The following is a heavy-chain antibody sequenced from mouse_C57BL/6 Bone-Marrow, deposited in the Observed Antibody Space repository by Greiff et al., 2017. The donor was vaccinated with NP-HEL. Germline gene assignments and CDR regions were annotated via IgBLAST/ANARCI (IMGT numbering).Heavy chain of an antibody. CDR1: GYTFTSYG. CDR3: ARGLLYYAMDY. V-gene: IGHV1-81*01. CDR2: IYPRSGNT. J-gene: IGHJ4*01. Sequence: QVQLQQSGAELARPGASVKLSCKASGYTFTSYGISWVKQRTGQGLEWIGEIYPRSGNTYYNEKFKGKATLTADKSSSTAYMELRSLTSEASAVYFCARGLLYYAMDYWGQGTSVTVSS. D-gene: IGHD1-1*01.